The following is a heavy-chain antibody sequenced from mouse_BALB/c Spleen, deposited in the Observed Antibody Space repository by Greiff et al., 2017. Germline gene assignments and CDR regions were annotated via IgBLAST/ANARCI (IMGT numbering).Heavy chain of an antibody. Sequence: EVMLVESGGGLVKPGGSLKLSCAASGFTFSDYYMYWVRQTPGKRLEWVATISDGGSYTYYPDSVKGRFTISRDNAKNNLYLQMSSLKSEDTAMYYCARSYYFDYWGQGTTLTVSS. CDR3: ARSYYFDY. V-gene: IGHV5-4*02. J-gene: IGHJ2*01. CDR1: GFTFSDYY. CDR2: ISDGGSYT.